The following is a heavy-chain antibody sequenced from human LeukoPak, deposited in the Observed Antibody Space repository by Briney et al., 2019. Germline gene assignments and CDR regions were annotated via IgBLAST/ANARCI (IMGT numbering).Heavy chain of an antibody. J-gene: IGHJ4*02. V-gene: IGHV3-23*01. CDR1: GFTFSSYA. Sequence: GGSLRLSCAASGFTFSSYAMSWVRQAPGKGLEWVSAISGSGGSTYYADSVKGRFTISRDNSKNTLYLQMNSLRAEDTAVYYCAKVQGGITGVYYFDYWGQGTLVTVSS. CDR2: ISGSGGST. D-gene: IGHD1-20*01. CDR3: AKVQGGITGVYYFDY.